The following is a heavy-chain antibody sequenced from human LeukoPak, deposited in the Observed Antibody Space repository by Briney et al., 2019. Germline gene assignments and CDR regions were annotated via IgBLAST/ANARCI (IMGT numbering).Heavy chain of an antibody. CDR3: AKGGDRQYYFDY. CDR1: GFTFDDYA. CDR2: ISWNSGSI. J-gene: IGHJ4*02. Sequence: QPGRSLRLSCAASGFTFDDYAMHWVRQAPGKGLEWVSGISWNSGSIGYADSVKGRFTISRDNAKNSLYLQMNSLRAEDTALYYCAKGGDRQYYFDYWGQGTLVTVSS. V-gene: IGHV3-9*01. D-gene: IGHD4-17*01.